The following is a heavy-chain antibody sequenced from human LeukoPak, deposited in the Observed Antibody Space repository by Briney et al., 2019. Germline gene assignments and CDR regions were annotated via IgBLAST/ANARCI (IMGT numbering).Heavy chain of an antibody. Sequence: GGSLRLSCAASGFTFPTYGMNWVRQAPGKGLQWLSYISGSSSSLRFADSVRGRFTISRDNAKNSLYLQLNSLRAEDTAVYYCVRGSLFYNYFDYWGQGTLVTVSS. V-gene: IGHV3-48*04. CDR1: GFTFPTYG. D-gene: IGHD3-10*01. CDR2: ISGSSSSL. J-gene: IGHJ4*02. CDR3: VRGSLFYNYFDY.